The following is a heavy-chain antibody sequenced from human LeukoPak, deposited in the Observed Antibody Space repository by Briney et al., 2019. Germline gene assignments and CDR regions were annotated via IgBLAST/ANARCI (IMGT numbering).Heavy chain of an antibody. CDR3: ARGLLNYDFWSGFDP. Sequence: SETLSLTCTVSGGSISSYYWSWIRQPPGKGLEWIGYIYYSGSTNYNPSLKSRVTISVDTSKNQFSLKLSSATAADTAVYYCARGLLNYDFWSGFDPWGQGTLVTVSS. V-gene: IGHV4-59*01. J-gene: IGHJ5*02. CDR1: GGSISSYY. D-gene: IGHD3-3*01. CDR2: IYYSGST.